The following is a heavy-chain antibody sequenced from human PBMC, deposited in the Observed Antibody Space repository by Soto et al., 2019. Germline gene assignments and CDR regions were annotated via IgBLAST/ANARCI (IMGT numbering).Heavy chain of an antibody. D-gene: IGHD2-15*01. Sequence: PSETLSLTCAVYGGSFSGYYWSWIRQPPGKGLEWIGEINHSGSTNYNPSLKSQVTISVDTSKNQFSLKLSSVTAADTAVYYCARESRGWFPTYGMDVWGQGTTVTVSS. CDR3: ARESRGWFPTYGMDV. J-gene: IGHJ6*02. CDR2: INHSGST. CDR1: GGSFSGYY. V-gene: IGHV4-34*01.